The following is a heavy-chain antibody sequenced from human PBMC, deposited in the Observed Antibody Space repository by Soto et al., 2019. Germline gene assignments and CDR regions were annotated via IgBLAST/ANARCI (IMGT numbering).Heavy chain of an antibody. CDR2: IHSSGSI. J-gene: IGHJ1*01. V-gene: IGHV4-30-4*01. CDR1: GGSISSDDYY. D-gene: IGHD3-22*01. CDR3: ARDLDGLHDDTSGPFPRPG. Sequence: KPSETLSLTCTVSGGSISSDDYYWSWIRQAPGRGLEWIGYIHSSGSIYYNPSLKSRATMSIDTAGNQFSLKVSSVTVADTAVYYYARDLDGLHDDTSGPFPRPGWGQGTLVTVSS.